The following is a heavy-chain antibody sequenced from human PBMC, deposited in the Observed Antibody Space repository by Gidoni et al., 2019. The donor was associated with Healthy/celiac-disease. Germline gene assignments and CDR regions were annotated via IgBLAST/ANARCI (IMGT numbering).Heavy chain of an antibody. Sequence: EVQLLESGGGLVQPGGSLRLSCSASGFTFSSSAMSWVRQAPGKGLEWVSAISGSGGSTYYADSVKGRFTISRDNSKNTLYLQMNSLRAEDTAVYYCAKDGLWFGELLKTLDYWGQGTLVTVSS. J-gene: IGHJ4*02. CDR2: ISGSGGST. D-gene: IGHD3-10*01. CDR3: AKDGLWFGELLKTLDY. V-gene: IGHV3-23*01. CDR1: GFTFSSSA.